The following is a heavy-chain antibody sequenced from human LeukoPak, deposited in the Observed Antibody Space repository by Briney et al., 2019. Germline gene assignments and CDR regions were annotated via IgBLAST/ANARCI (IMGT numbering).Heavy chain of an antibody. D-gene: IGHD3-10*01. Sequence: ASVKVSCKATGYTFNAFFIHWVRQAPGQGLEWLGWINPHSGDTTYAQNLQGRVTMTRDTSISTIYMEVTSLISDDTAIYYCARAYANYGDYWGQGTLVTVSS. J-gene: IGHJ4*02. CDR1: GYTFNAFF. V-gene: IGHV1-2*02. CDR2: INPHSGDT. CDR3: ARAYANYGDY.